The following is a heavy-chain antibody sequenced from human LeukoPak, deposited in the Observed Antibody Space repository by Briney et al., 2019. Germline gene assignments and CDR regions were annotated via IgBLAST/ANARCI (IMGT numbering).Heavy chain of an antibody. CDR1: GGSVSSGSYY. CDR2: IYYSWST. V-gene: IGHV4-61*01. Sequence: SETLSLTCTVSGGSVSSGSYYWSWIRQPPGKGLEWIGDIYYSWSTNSNPSLKSRVTISVDTSKNPFSLKLSSVTAADTAVYYCARGPYGVPGYFDYWGQGTLVTVSS. CDR3: ARGPYGVPGYFDY. D-gene: IGHD4-17*01. J-gene: IGHJ4*02.